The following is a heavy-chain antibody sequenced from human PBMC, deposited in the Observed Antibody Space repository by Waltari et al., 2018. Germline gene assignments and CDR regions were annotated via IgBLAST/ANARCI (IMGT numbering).Heavy chain of an antibody. CDR2: VSYCGTT. V-gene: IGHV4-39*01. CDR3: ATYIGASVGTAAFDV. D-gene: IGHD5-12*01. CDR1: GVSIPNSRHY. Sequence: QLQLLESGPSLLTPSQTHSPIFRFSGVSIPNSRHYWAWIRQSPGQGLEWIGTVSYCGTTYSSPSRKSRVSVSRDTSKNQVSLILGSVTAADMAVYYCATYIGASVGTAAFDVWGQGTMVTVSS. J-gene: IGHJ3*01.